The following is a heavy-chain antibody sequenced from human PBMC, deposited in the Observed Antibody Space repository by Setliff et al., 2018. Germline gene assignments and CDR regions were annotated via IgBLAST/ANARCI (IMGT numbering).Heavy chain of an antibody. CDR1: GASISSGNDL. V-gene: IGHV4-61*09. Sequence: SETLSLTCSVSGASISSGNDLWNWIRQPAGKGLEWIGNIYTNGGTDYSPSLRSRVTISLGPSKNQFSLQLTSVTAADTAIYYCARSDDNFQYPDYWGQGTLVTVSS. D-gene: IGHD1-1*01. J-gene: IGHJ4*01. CDR3: ARSDDNFQYPDY. CDR2: IYTNGGT.